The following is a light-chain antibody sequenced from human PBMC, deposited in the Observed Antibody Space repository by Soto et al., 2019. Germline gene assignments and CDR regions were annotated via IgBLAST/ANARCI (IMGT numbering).Light chain of an antibody. CDR1: QSISSY. V-gene: IGKV1-39*01. CDR2: XXS. Sequence: DIQMTQSPSSLSASVGDRVTITCRASQSISSYLNWYQQKPGKAPKLLIYXXSSLQSGVPSRFSGSGPGTDFTLTISSLQPEDFATYYCQQSYSTPMTVGQGTKV. J-gene: IGKJ1*01. CDR3: QQSYSTPMT.